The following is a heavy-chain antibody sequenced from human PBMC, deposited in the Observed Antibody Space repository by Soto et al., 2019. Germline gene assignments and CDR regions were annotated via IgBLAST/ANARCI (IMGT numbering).Heavy chain of an antibody. Sequence: QVQLVESGGGVVQPGRSLRLSCAASGFTFSSYGMHWVRQAPGKGLEWVAVISYDGSNKYYADSVKGRFTISRDNSKNTLYLQMNSLRDEDTAGYYCAKTYYYGSGCYSPCRQPWYYFDCWGQGTMVTVSS. J-gene: IGHJ4*02. CDR2: ISYDGSNK. V-gene: IGHV3-30*18. CDR3: AKTYYYGSGCYSPCRQPWYYFDC. CDR1: GFTFSSYG. D-gene: IGHD3-10*01.